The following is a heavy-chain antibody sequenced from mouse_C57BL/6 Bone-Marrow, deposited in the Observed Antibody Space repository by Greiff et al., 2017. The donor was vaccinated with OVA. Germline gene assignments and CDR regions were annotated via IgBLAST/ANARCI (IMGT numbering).Heavy chain of an antibody. CDR3: AHYYGSNYFDY. D-gene: IGHD1-1*01. V-gene: IGHV1-81*01. J-gene: IGHJ2*01. Sequence: LVESGAELARPGASVKLSCKASGYTFTSYGISWVKQRTGQGLEWIGEIYPRSGNTYYNEKFKGKATLTADKSSSTAYMELRSLTSEDSAVYFCAHYYGSNYFDYWGQGTTLTVSS. CDR1: GYTFTSYG. CDR2: IYPRSGNT.